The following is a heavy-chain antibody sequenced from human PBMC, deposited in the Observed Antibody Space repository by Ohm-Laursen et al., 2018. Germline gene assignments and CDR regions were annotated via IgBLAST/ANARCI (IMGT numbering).Heavy chain of an antibody. CDR1: GFSLRTNGAG. CDR2: IYWDDNE. J-gene: IGHJ5*02. D-gene: IGHD2-2*01. Sequence: TQTLTLTCTFSGFSLRTNGAGVGWFRQPPGKALEWLALIYWDDNERYSPSLKSRLTITKDTSNNQVVLTMTNTDPVDTATYYCVYRGSTGLLSPWGQGTLVTVSS. V-gene: IGHV2-5*02. CDR3: VYRGSTGLLSP.